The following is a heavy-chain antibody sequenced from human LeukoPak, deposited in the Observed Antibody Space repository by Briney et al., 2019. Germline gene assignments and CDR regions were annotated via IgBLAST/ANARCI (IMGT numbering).Heavy chain of an antibody. CDR1: GFTFSSYG. J-gene: IGHJ6*03. CDR2: ISYDGSNK. D-gene: IGHD3-9*01. V-gene: IGHV3-30*03. Sequence: GRSLRLSCAASGFTFSSYGMHWVRQAPGKGLEWVAVISYDGSNKYYADSVKGRFTISRDNSKNTLYLQMNSLRAEDTAVYYCARVRFEYSNYYYYMDVWGKGTTVTVSS. CDR3: ARVRFEYSNYYYYMDV.